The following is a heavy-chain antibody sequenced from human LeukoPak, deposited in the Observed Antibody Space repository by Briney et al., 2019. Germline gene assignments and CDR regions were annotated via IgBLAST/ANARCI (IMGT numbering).Heavy chain of an antibody. J-gene: IGHJ6*03. D-gene: IGHD3-9*01. CDR2: IKQDGSEK. V-gene: IGHV3-7*01. CDR1: GFTFSSYS. Sequence: GGSLRLSCAASGFTFSSYSMNWVRQAPGKGLEWVANIKQDGSEKYYVDSVKGRFTISRDNAKNSLYLQMNSLRAEDTAVYYCARVAAHILTGYYTVYYYYMDVWGKGTTVTVSS. CDR3: ARVAAHILTGYYTVYYYYMDV.